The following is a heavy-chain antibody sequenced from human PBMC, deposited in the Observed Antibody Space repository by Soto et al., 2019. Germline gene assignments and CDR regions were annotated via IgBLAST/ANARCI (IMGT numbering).Heavy chain of an antibody. V-gene: IGHV4-59*01. D-gene: IGHD3-22*01. J-gene: IGHJ5*02. CDR3: ARDGYYDSSGYNNWFDP. CDR1: GGSISSYY. CDR2: IYYTGTT. Sequence: SETLSLTCTVSGGSISSYYWSWIRQPPGKGLEWIGYIYYTGTTNYNPSLKSRVTISVDTSKNQFCLKLSSVTAADTAVYYCARDGYYDSSGYNNWFDPWGQGTLVTVSS.